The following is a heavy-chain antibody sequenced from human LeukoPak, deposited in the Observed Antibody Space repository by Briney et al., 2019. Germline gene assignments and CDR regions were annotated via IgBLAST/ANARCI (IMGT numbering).Heavy chain of an antibody. CDR3: ARGSGFYGMDV. V-gene: IGHV3-30*04. Sequence: GRSLRLSCAASGFTFSSYAMHWVRQAPGKGLELVAVISYDGSNKYYADSVKGRFTISRDNSKNTLYLQMNSLRAEDTAVYYCARGSGFYGMDVWGKGTTVTVSS. CDR2: ISYDGSNK. J-gene: IGHJ6*04. CDR1: GFTFSSYA. D-gene: IGHD3-3*01.